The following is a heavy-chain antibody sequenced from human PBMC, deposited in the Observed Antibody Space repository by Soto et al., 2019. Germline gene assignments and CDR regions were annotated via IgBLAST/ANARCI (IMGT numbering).Heavy chain of an antibody. CDR2: INPNSGGT. CDR3: ARSPLDIAVVPAARAPFDY. V-gene: IGHV1-2*02. Sequence: ASVKVSCKASGYTFTGYYMHWVRQAPGQGLEWMGWINPNSGGTNYAQKFQGRVTMTRDTSISTAYMELSRLRSDDTAVYYCARSPLDIAVVPAARAPFDYWGQGNVVTVSS. J-gene: IGHJ4*02. D-gene: IGHD2-2*01. CDR1: GYTFTGYY.